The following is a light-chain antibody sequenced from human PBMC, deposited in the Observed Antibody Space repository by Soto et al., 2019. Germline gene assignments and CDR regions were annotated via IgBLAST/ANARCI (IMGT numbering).Light chain of an antibody. CDR1: QSIIRW. CDR3: QQSNIAPIT. V-gene: IGKV1-5*01. J-gene: IGKJ5*01. Sequence: DIQMTQSPSTLSTSVGDRVSITCRASQSIIRWLAWYQQKQGKAPKIXIYDASSLESGVPSRFSGSGAGPEFTLTFSSLQPDDFATYYCQQSNIAPITFGQGTRLEIK. CDR2: DAS.